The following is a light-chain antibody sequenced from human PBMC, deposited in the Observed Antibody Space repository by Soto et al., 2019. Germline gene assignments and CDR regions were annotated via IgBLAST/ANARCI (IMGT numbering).Light chain of an antibody. Sequence: QSVLTQPPSASGTPGQRVTISCSGSSSNIGTNTVNWYQQLPGTAPKLLIYSNNQRPSGVPDRFSGSKSGTSASLAISGVQSEDEADSYCAAWDDSLNGVFGGGTKLTVL. J-gene: IGLJ2*01. V-gene: IGLV1-44*01. CDR3: AAWDDSLNGV. CDR2: SNN. CDR1: SSNIGTNT.